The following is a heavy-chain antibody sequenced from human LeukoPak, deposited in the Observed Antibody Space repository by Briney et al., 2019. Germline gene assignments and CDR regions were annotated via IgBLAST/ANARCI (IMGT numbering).Heavy chain of an antibody. Sequence: GESLKISCKGSGYSFTSYWIGWVRQMPGKGLEWMGIIYPGDSDTKYSPSFQGQVTISADRSISTAYLQWSSLKASDTAMYYCVRGAVSYYFDYWGQGTLVTVSS. CDR3: VRGAVSYYFDY. D-gene: IGHD4/OR15-4a*01. CDR2: IYPGDSDT. CDR1: GYSFTSYW. V-gene: IGHV5-51*01. J-gene: IGHJ4*02.